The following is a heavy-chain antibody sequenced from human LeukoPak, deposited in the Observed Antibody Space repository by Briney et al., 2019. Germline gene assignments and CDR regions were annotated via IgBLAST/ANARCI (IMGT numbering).Heavy chain of an antibody. CDR1: GGSISSSNW. CDR2: IYHSGST. D-gene: IGHD3-10*01. V-gene: IGHV4-4*02. Sequence: SETLSLTCAVSGGSISSSNWWSWVRQPPGKGLEWIGEIYHSGSTNYNPSLKSRVTISVDKSKNQFSLKLSSVTAADTAVYYCARDRLLWFGELIFSHGMDFWGQGTTASVSS. J-gene: IGHJ6*02. CDR3: ARDRLLWFGELIFSHGMDF.